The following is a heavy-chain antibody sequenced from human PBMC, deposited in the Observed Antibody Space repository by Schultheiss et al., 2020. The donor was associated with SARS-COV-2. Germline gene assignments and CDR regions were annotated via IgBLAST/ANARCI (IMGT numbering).Heavy chain of an antibody. CDR1: GGSISSGGYY. CDR3: ARDSGYGVWFDP. V-gene: IGHV4-61*10. D-gene: IGHD3-22*01. Sequence: SETLSLTCTVSGGSISSGGYYWSWIRQPAGKGLEWIGYIYYSGSTNYNPSLKSRVTISVDTSKNQFSLKLSSVTAADTAVYYCARDSGYGVWFDPWGQGTLVTVSS. CDR2: IYYSGST. J-gene: IGHJ5*02.